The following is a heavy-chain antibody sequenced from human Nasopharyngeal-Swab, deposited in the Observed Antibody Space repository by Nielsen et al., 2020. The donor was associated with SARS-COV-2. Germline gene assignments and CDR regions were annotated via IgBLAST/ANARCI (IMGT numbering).Heavy chain of an antibody. V-gene: IGHV3-30-3*01. CDR2: ISYDGNNK. CDR1: GFTFSSYA. CDR3: ARDQGRVGSSWPYYYYYYGMDV. D-gene: IGHD6-13*01. Sequence: GGSLRLSCAASGFTFSSYAMHWVRQAPGKGLEWVAVISYDGNNKYYADSVKGRFTISRDNSKTRDNSKNTLYLQMNSLRAEDTAVYYCARDQGRVGSSWPYYYYYYGMDVWGQGTTVTVSS. J-gene: IGHJ6*02.